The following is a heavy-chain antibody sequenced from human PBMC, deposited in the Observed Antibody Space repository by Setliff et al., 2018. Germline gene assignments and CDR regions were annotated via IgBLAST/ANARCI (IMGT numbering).Heavy chain of an antibody. Sequence: PGGSLRLSCAASGFTFSSYWVSWVRQAPGKGLEWVANIKQDGSEKYYVDSVKGRFTISRDNAKNSLYLQMNSLRAEDTAVYYCARDRAWFDPWGQGTLVTVSS. CDR2: IKQDGSEK. V-gene: IGHV3-7*01. J-gene: IGHJ5*02. CDR3: ARDRAWFDP. CDR1: GFTFSSYW.